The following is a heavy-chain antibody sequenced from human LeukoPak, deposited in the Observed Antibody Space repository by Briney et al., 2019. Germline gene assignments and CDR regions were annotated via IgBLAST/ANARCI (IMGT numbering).Heavy chain of an antibody. V-gene: IGHV3-49*03. CDR3: TRAEPAITMVRGVIRPHKGPSFDY. J-gene: IGHJ4*02. D-gene: IGHD3-10*01. Sequence: GGSLRLSCTASGFTFGDYAMSWFRQAPGKGLEWVGFIRSKAYGGTTEYAASVKGRFNISRDDSKSIAYLQMNSLKTEDTAVYYCTRAEPAITMVRGVIRPHKGPSFDYWGQGTLVTVSS. CDR1: GFTFGDYA. CDR2: IRSKAYGGTT.